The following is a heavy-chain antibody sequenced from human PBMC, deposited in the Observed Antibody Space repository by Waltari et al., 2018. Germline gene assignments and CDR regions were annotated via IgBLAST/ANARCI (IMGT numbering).Heavy chain of an antibody. CDR1: GFTFSSYS. CDR3: AREQAKDAFDI. Sequence: EVQLVESGGGLVKPGGSLRLSCAASGFTFSSYSMNWVRQAPGKGLEWVASINSSRSYIYYSDSVKCRFTIARGNARKCVYQQMNGLRAEDTAVYCCAREQAKDAFDIWGQGTMVTVSS. CDR2: INSSRSYI. J-gene: IGHJ3*02. V-gene: IGHV3-21*01.